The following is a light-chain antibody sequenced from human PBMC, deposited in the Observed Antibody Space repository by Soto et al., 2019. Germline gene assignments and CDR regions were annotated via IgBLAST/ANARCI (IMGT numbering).Light chain of an antibody. J-gene: IGKJ2*01. V-gene: IGKV3-15*01. Sequence: EIVMTQSPATLSVSPGERATLSCRASQSVSSNLAWYQQKPGQAPRLLFYGTSTRATGVPARFSGTGSGTDFTLTISSLQSEDFAVYYCQQSNKWPYTFRQGTKLEIK. CDR3: QQSNKWPYT. CDR1: QSVSSN. CDR2: GTS.